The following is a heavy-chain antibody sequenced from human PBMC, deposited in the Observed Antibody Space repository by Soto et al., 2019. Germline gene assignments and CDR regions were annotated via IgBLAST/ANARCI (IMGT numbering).Heavy chain of an antibody. J-gene: IGHJ5*02. V-gene: IGHV3-74*03. CDR1: GFTFSSYW. CDR3: VDGGEIGRPPLDT. CDR2: IDNDGTST. Sequence: GGSLRLSCAASGFTFSSYWMHWVRQAPGKGLVCVSRIDNDGTSTLYADSVKGRFTMSRDNAKNTLWLQMNRLRVEDTAVYYCVDGGEIGRPPLDTWGQGTLVTVS. D-gene: IGHD3-10*01.